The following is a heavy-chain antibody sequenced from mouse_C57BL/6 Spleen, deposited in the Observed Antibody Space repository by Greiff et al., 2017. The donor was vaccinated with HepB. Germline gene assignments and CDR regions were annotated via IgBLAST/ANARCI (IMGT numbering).Heavy chain of an antibody. CDR2: IYPRDGST. D-gene: IGHD1-1*01. Sequence: QVQLQQSDAELVKPGASVKISCKVSGYTFTDHTIHWMKQRPEQGLEWIGYIYPRDGSTKYNEKFKGKATLTADKSSSTAYMQLNSLTSDDAAVYFCARPSYGSSLYYFDYWGQGTTLTVSS. J-gene: IGHJ2*01. CDR3: ARPSYGSSLYYFDY. V-gene: IGHV1-78*01. CDR1: GYTFTDHT.